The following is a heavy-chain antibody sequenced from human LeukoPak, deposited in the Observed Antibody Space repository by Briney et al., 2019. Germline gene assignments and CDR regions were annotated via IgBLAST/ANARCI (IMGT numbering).Heavy chain of an antibody. Sequence: SETLSLTCTVSRGSVTSYHWIWIRQPPGKGLEWIGHIYSNGSTNYGPSLRSRVTLSVHTSKNELSLQLTSLTAADTAVYHCAKQVAGSDAWFDPWGQGTLVTVSS. J-gene: IGHJ5*02. CDR2: IYSNGST. CDR1: RGSVTSYH. CDR3: AKQVAGSDAWFDP. D-gene: IGHD6-19*01. V-gene: IGHV4-4*09.